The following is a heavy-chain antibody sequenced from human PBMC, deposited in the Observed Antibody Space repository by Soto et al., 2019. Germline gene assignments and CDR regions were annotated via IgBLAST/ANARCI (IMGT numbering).Heavy chain of an antibody. V-gene: IGHV4-30-4*01. CDR3: ARVEITVTTVFDY. Sequence: SETLSLTCTVSGRSISSVNYYWSWIRQPPGKGLEWIGYIYYSGNTYHNPSLNSRVTISVDTPKNQFSLKLSSVTAADTAVYYCARVEITVTTVFDYWGQGTLVTVSS. J-gene: IGHJ4*02. CDR1: GRSISSVNYY. D-gene: IGHD4-17*01. CDR2: IYYSGNT.